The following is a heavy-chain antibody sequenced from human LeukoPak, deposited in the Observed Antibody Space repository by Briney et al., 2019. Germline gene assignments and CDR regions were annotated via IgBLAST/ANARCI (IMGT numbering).Heavy chain of an antibody. CDR2: IIPIFGTA. V-gene: IGHV1-69*13. CDR3: ARPRRYYDILTGYYAYYFDY. D-gene: IGHD3-9*01. Sequence: ASVKVSCKASGGTFSSCAISWVRQAPGQGLEWMGGIIPIFGTANYAQKFQGRVTITADESTSTAYMELSSLRSEDTAVYYCARPRRYYDILTGYYAYYFDYWGQGTLVTVSS. J-gene: IGHJ4*02. CDR1: GGTFSSCA.